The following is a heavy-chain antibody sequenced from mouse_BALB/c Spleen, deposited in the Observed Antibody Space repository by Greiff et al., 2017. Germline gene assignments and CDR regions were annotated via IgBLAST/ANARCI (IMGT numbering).Heavy chain of an antibody. Sequence: VQLQQSGAELMKPGASVKISCKATGYTFSSYWIEWVKQRPGHGLEWIGEILPGSGSTNYNEKFKGKATFTADTSSNTAYMQLSSLTSEDSAVYYCARGGISSPAWFAYWGQGTLVTVSA. J-gene: IGHJ3*01. CDR1: GYTFSSYW. V-gene: IGHV1-9*01. D-gene: IGHD1-1*01. CDR3: ARGGISSPAWFAY. CDR2: ILPGSGST.